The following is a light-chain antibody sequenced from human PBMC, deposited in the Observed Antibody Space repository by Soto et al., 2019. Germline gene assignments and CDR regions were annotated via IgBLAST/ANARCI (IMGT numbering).Light chain of an antibody. CDR3: QQTASAPQWT. V-gene: IGKV1-39*01. CDR1: QRIGTY. CDR2: GAS. J-gene: IGKJ1*01. Sequence: DIQMTQSPTSLSASVGDRVTISCRASQRIGTYLAWYQQKPGKAPRLLISGASSVQSGVPPRFSGSGSATDFILTISSLRLEDIATYYCQQTASAPQWTFGQGTKVEIK.